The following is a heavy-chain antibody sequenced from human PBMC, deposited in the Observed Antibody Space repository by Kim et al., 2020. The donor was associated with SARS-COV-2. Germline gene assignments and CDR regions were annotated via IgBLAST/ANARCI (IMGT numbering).Heavy chain of an antibody. CDR2: IYYSGST. CDR3: ARQTVGATTSNFDY. Sequence: SETLSLTCTVSGGSISSYYWSWIRQPPGKGLEWIGYIYYSGSTNYNPSLKSRVTISVDTSKNQFSLKLSSVTAADTAVYYCARQTVGATTSNFDYWGQGTLVTVSS. D-gene: IGHD1-26*01. J-gene: IGHJ4*02. V-gene: IGHV4-59*08. CDR1: GGSISSYY.